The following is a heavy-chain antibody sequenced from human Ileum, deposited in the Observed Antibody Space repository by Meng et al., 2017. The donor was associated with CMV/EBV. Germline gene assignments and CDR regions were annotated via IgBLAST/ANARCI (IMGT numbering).Heavy chain of an antibody. J-gene: IGHJ4*02. CDR1: FSFSDAW. Sequence: FSFSDAWMSWVRQAPGKGLEWVGRIKSKTDGGTTDYAAPVKGRFTISRDDSKNTLYLQMNSLKTEDTAVYYCTTEGRIVGATCFDYWGQGTLVTVSS. V-gene: IGHV3-15*01. CDR2: IKSKTDGGTT. D-gene: IGHD1-26*01. CDR3: TTEGRIVGATCFDY.